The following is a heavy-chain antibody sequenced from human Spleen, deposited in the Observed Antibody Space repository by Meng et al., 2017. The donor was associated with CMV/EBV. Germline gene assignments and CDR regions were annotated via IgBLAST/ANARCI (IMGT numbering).Heavy chain of an antibody. CDR2: ISSSSSYI. V-gene: IGHV3-21*04. J-gene: IGHJ4*02. CDR1: GFTFSSYS. Sequence: GESLKISCAASGFTFSSYSMNWVRQAPGKGLEWVSSISSSSSYIYYADSVKGRFTISRDNSKNTLYLQMNSLRVEDTAVYYCAKNLKYYYDSSGHDPSAWWGQGTLVTVSS. CDR3: AKNLKYYYDSSGHDPSAW. D-gene: IGHD3-22*01.